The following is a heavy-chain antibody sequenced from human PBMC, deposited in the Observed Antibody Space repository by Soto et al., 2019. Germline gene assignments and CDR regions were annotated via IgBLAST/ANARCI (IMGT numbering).Heavy chain of an antibody. CDR3: AKGSPYGDYYFDY. J-gene: IGHJ4*02. Sequence: VQLLESGGGLVQPGWSLRLSCAASGFTFNTYAMSWVRQAPGKGLEWVSAISATGGKTYYADSVKGRFTISRDQSRSTLYLQMDSLRAEDTAVYYCAKGSPYGDYYFDYWGQGTLVTVSS. V-gene: IGHV3-23*01. CDR1: GFTFNTYA. D-gene: IGHD4-17*01. CDR2: ISATGGKT.